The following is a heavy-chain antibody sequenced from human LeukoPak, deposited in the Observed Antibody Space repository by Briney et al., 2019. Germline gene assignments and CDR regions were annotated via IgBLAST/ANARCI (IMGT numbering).Heavy chain of an antibody. Sequence: GRSLRLSCAASGFTFSRYWMSWVRQAPGKGLEWVADIKQDGSEEVYVDSVKGRFTVYRDNAKNSLFLQMNTLRAEDTAVYYCAREMRYSGYDFDYWGQGTLVSVPS. D-gene: IGHD5-12*01. CDR2: IKQDGSEE. V-gene: IGHV3-7*05. J-gene: IGHJ4*02. CDR3: AREMRYSGYDFDY. CDR1: GFTFSRYW.